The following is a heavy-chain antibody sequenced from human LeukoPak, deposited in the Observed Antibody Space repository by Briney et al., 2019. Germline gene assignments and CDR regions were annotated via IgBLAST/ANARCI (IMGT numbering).Heavy chain of an antibody. CDR1: GFTFSSYW. D-gene: IGHD4-17*01. V-gene: IGHV3-7*01. CDR3: ARDDYGDYYDY. J-gene: IGHJ4*02. Sequence: GGSLRLSCAASGFTFSSYWMSWFRQAPGKGLEWVANIKQDGSEKYYVDSVKGRFTISRDNAKNSLYLQMNSLRAEDTAVYYCARDDYGDYYDYWGQGTLVTVSS. CDR2: IKQDGSEK.